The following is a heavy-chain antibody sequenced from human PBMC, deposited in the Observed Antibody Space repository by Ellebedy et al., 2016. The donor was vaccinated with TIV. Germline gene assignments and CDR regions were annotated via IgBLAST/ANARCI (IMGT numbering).Heavy chain of an antibody. CDR3: ARDALGYPDY. D-gene: IGHD5-12*01. CDR1: GFTFRNHD. V-gene: IGHV3-48*02. Sequence: GGSLRLSCAASGFTFRNHDMNWLRQAPGKRLEWISYINTYGTTFYAESVKGRFIISRDNAKNSVYLQMNSLTDEDTAVYYCARDALGYPDYWGQGTLVTVSS. J-gene: IGHJ4*02. CDR2: INTYGTT.